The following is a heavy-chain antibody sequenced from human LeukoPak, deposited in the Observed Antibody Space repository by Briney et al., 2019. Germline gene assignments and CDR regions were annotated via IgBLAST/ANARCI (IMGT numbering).Heavy chain of an antibody. J-gene: IGHJ4*02. CDR2: TYYRSKWYS. Sequence: SQTLSLTCAISGDSVSSNSAAWNWIRQSPSRGLEWLGRTYYRSKWYSRYAVSVKSRININPDTSKNQFSLQLSSVTPEDTSVYYCARGGSWPLDYRGQGTLVTVSS. V-gene: IGHV6-1*01. CDR3: ARGGSWPLDY. D-gene: IGHD6-13*01. CDR1: GDSVSSNSAA.